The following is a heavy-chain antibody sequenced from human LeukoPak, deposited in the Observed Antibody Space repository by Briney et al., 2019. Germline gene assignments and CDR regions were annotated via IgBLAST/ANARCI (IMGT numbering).Heavy chain of an antibody. CDR2: IYYTGST. Sequence: PSETLSLTCTVSGVSISSYYWSWIRQPPGKGLEWIGYIYYTGSTNYNPSLKRRVTISVDTSKNQFSLKLSSVTAADTAVYYCARGVRGQQLVYYYYYYMDVWGKGTTVTVSS. V-gene: IGHV4-59*01. D-gene: IGHD6-13*01. CDR3: ARGVRGQQLVYYYYYYMDV. CDR1: GVSISSYY. J-gene: IGHJ6*03.